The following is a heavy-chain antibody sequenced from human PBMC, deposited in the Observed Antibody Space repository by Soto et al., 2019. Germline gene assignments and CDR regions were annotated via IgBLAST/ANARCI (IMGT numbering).Heavy chain of an antibody. J-gene: IGHJ3*02. CDR3: ARHQNIVVVAATHDAFDI. V-gene: IGHV5-51*01. Sequence: PGESLKISCKGSGYSFTSYWIGWVRQMPGKGLEWMGIIYPGDSDTRYSPSFQGQVTISADKSISTAYLQWSSLKASDTAMYYCARHQNIVVVAATHDAFDIWGQGTMVTVSS. D-gene: IGHD2-15*01. CDR2: IYPGDSDT. CDR1: GYSFTSYW.